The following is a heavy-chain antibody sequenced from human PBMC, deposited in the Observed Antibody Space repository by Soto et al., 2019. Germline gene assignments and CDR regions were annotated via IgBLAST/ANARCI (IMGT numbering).Heavy chain of an antibody. D-gene: IGHD5-12*01. Sequence: SETLSLTCTVSGDSISSYYWSWIRQPPGKGLEWIGYIYYSGSTNYNTSLKSQDTISVDTPKNQYSLKLTSVTAADTAVYYCARGVATIGPWGQGTLVTVSS. CDR2: IYYSGST. CDR1: GDSISSYY. J-gene: IGHJ5*02. V-gene: IGHV4-59*01. CDR3: ARGVATIGP.